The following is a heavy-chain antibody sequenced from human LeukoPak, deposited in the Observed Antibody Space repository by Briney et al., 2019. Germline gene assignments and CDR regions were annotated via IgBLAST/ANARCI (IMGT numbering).Heavy chain of an antibody. J-gene: IGHJ6*02. Sequence: PGGSLRLSCAASGFTFSSYWLLWVSQAPGKGLVWVSRLNSDGSSTGYADSVRGRFTISRDNAKNTLYLQMNSLRAEDSAVYYCARAYIVVVPAANYGMDVWGQGTTVTVSS. CDR3: ARAYIVVVPAANYGMDV. D-gene: IGHD2-2*01. CDR2: LNSDGSST. CDR1: GFTFSSYW. V-gene: IGHV3-74*01.